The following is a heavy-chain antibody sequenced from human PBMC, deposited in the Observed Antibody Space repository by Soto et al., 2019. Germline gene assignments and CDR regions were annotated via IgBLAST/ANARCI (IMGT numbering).Heavy chain of an antibody. V-gene: IGHV4-59*01. CDR3: ARGVATIGP. Sequence: LSETLSLTCTVSGDSISSYYWSWIRQPQGKGLEWIGYIYYSGSTNYNPSLKSRVTISVDTPKNQFSLKLTSVTAADTAVYYCARGVATIGPWGQGTLVTVSS. J-gene: IGHJ5*02. CDR1: GDSISSYY. CDR2: IYYSGST. D-gene: IGHD5-12*01.